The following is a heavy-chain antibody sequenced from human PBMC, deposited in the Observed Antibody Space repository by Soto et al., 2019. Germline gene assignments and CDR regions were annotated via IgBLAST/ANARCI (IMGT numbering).Heavy chain of an antibody. D-gene: IGHD3-10*01. J-gene: IGHJ6*02. CDR3: ATKYLPYYGSGSPYGMDF. CDR2: VNHSGST. V-gene: IGHV4-34*01. CDR1: GGSFSGYY. Sequence: QVQLQQWGAGLLKPSETLSLTCGVYGGSFSGYYWSWIRQPPGKGLEWMGEVNHSGSTNYNPSLNCQVTISVHTAQNQFSPKLSSVTAADTALYDCATKYLPYYGSGSPYGMDFWGQGTTVTVSS.